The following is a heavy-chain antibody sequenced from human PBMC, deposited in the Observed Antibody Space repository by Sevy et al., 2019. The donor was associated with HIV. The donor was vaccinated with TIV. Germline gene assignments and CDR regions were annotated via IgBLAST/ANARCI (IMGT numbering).Heavy chain of an antibody. D-gene: IGHD1-1*01. CDR1: GFTFGDYA. J-gene: IGHJ4*02. CDR2: LKSKADGGTV. V-gene: IGHV3-49*04. Sequence: GGSLRLSCTTSGFTFGDYAMNWVRQAPGKGLEWVAFLKSKADGGTVDHAASVKGRFTISRDDSNSIAYLQMNDLTTVDTGVYYCTRWKGLQSIFDYWGQGALVTVSS. CDR3: TRWKGLQSIFDY.